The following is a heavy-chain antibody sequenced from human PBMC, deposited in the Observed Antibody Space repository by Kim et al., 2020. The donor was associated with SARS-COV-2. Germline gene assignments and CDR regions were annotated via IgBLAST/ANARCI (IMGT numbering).Heavy chain of an antibody. CDR1: GDSVSSNSAA. D-gene: IGHD3-10*01. Sequence: SQTLSLTCAISGDSVSSNSAAWNWIRQSPSRGLEWLGRTYYRSKWYNDYAVSVKSRITINPDTSKNQFSLQLNSVTPEDTAVYYCAREKRRSTLWFGDLSQYNWFDPWGQGTLVTVSS. CDR3: AREKRRSTLWFGDLSQYNWFDP. V-gene: IGHV6-1*01. CDR2: TYYRSKWYN. J-gene: IGHJ5*02.